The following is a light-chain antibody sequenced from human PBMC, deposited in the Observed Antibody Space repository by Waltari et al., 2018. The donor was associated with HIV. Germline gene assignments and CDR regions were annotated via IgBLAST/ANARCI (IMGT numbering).Light chain of an antibody. CDR2: RNN. V-gene: IGLV1-47*01. Sequence: QSVLTRPPSASGTPGQRVTISCSGSSSNLGKNYVYWYQQLPGAAPKLLIYRNNQRPSGVPDRFSGSKSGTSASLAISGLRSEDEADYYCAAWDDSLSVVFGGGTKLTVL. CDR1: SSNLGKNY. CDR3: AAWDDSLSVV. J-gene: IGLJ2*01.